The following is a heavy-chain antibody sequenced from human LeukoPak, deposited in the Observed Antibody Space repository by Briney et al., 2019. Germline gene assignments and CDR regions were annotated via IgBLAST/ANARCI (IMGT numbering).Heavy chain of an antibody. J-gene: IGHJ4*02. CDR2: IYYSGST. V-gene: IGHV4-59*01. Sequence: SETLSLTCTVSGGSISSYYWSWIRQPPGKGLEWIGYIYYSGSTNYNPSLKSRVTISVDTSKNQFSLKLSSVTAADTAVYYCARDATSDYYGSGSFDYWGQGTPVTVSS. CDR3: ARDATSDYYGSGSFDY. D-gene: IGHD3-10*01. CDR1: GGSISSYY.